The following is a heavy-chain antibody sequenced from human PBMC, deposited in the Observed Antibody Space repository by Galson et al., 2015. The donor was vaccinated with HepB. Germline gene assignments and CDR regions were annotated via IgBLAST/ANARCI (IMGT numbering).Heavy chain of an antibody. D-gene: IGHD2-21*01. CDR2: IYSGGST. CDR1: GFTVSSNY. J-gene: IGHJ4*02. CDR3: ARSQVYCGGDCYIFFDY. V-gene: IGHV3-66*01. Sequence: SLRLSCAASGFTVSSNYMSWVRQAPGKGLEWVSVIYSGGSTYYADSVKGRFTISRDNSKNTLYLQMNSLRAEDTAVYYCARSQVYCGGDCYIFFDYWGQGTLVTVSS.